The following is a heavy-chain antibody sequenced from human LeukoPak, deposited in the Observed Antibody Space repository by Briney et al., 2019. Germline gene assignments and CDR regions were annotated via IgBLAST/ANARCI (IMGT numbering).Heavy chain of an antibody. Sequence: SETLSLTCAVYGGSFSGYYWSWIRQPPGKGLEWIGEINHSGSTNYNPSPKSRVTMSVDTSKNQFSLKLSSATAADTAVYYCASLGYDFWSGYYDYWGQGTLVTVSS. CDR3: ASLGYDFWSGYYDY. J-gene: IGHJ4*02. V-gene: IGHV4-34*01. CDR1: GGSFSGYY. CDR2: INHSGST. D-gene: IGHD3-3*01.